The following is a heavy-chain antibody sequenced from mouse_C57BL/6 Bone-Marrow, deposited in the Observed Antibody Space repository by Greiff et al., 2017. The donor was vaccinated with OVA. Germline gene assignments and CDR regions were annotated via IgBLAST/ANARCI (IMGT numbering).Heavy chain of an antibody. J-gene: IGHJ2*01. CDR1: GFNIKDDY. V-gene: IGHV14-4*01. D-gene: IGHD3-3*01. Sequence: VQLQQSGAELVRPGASVKLSCTASGFNIKDDYMHWVKQRPEQGLEWIGWIDPENGDTEYASKFQGKATITADTSANTAYLQLSSLTSEDTAVYYCTTGGGLRDFDYWGQGTTLTVSS. CDR3: TTGGGLRDFDY. CDR2: IDPENGDT.